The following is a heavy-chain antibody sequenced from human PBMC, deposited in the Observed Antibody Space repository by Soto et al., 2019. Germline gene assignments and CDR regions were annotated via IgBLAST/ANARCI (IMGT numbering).Heavy chain of an antibody. V-gene: IGHV3-66*01. CDR3: ARDQKAAVYFDY. CDR2: IYSGGST. CDR1: GFTVSSNY. Sequence: GGSLRLSCAASGFTVSSNYMSWVRQAPGKGLEWVSVIYSGGSTYYADSVKGRFTISRDNSKNTLYLQMNSLRAEDTAVYYCARDQKAAVYFDYWGQGTLVTVSS. D-gene: IGHD6-13*01. J-gene: IGHJ4*02.